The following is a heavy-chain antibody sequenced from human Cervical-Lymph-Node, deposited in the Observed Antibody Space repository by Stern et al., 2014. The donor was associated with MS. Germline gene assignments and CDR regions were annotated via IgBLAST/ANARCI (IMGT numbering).Heavy chain of an antibody. CDR2: INPKDGDT. V-gene: IGHV1-2*02. CDR3: ARGSYYDPLDS. J-gene: IGHJ4*02. D-gene: IGHD3-22*01. CDR1: GYTFTAYY. Sequence: QMQLVQSGAEVKRPVASVKVSCKASGYTFTAYYMNWVRQAPGQGLEWLGWINPKDGDTRYAQKFQGKVIMTRDTSTSTAFMEIRSLRSDDTAVYFCARGSYYDPLDSWGQGTLVTVSS.